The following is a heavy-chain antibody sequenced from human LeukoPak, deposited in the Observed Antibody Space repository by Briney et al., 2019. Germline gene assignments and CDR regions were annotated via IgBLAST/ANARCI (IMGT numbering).Heavy chain of an antibody. CDR3: AREGPYSSGYYYFDF. D-gene: IGHD3-22*01. Sequence: GGSLRLSCAASGFTFSNYWMTWVRQAPGKGLEWVANLKEDGTEKYYVDSVKGRFTISRDNAKNSLYMQMNSLRAEDTAVYYCAREGPYSSGYYYFDFWGQGTLVTVSS. CDR2: LKEDGTEK. CDR1: GFTFSNYW. V-gene: IGHV3-7*01. J-gene: IGHJ4*02.